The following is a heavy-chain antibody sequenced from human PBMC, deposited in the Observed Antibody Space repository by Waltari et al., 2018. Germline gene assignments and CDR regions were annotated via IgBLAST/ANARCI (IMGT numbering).Heavy chain of an antibody. CDR3: ARGPQYDSSGYYGAFDI. V-gene: IGHV3-7*03. J-gene: IGHJ3*02. CDR1: GFTFSSYW. CDR2: IKQDGSEK. Sequence: EVQLVESGGGLVQPGGSLRLSCAASGFTFSSYWMSWVRQAPGKGLEWVANIKQDGSEKYYVDSVKGRLTISRDNAKNSLYLQMNSLRAEDTAVYYCARGPQYDSSGYYGAFDIWGQGTMVTVSS. D-gene: IGHD3-22*01.